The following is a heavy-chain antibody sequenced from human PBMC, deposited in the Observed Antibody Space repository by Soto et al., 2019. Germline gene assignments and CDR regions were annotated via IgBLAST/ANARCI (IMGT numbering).Heavy chain of an antibody. V-gene: IGHV4-39*01. CDR1: GGSISSSSYY. J-gene: IGHJ4*02. D-gene: IGHD6-19*01. CDR3: ARRGEWLVGYYFDY. CDR2: IYYSGST. Sequence: SETLSLTCTVSGGSISSSSYYWGWIRQPPGKGLEWIGSIYYSGSTYYNPSLKSRVTISVDTSKNQFSLKLSSVTAADTAVYYCARRGEWLVGYYFDYWGQGTLVTV.